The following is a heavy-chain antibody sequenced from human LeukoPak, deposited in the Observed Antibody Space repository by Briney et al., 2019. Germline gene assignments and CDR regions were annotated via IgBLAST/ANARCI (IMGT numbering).Heavy chain of an antibody. CDR2: INQDGSEK. CDR1: GFTFSSYW. CDR3: AFGSYSDSSGSLFDY. J-gene: IGHJ4*02. Sequence: GGSLRLSCAASGFTFSSYWMSWVRQAPGKGLEWVANINQDGSEKNFVDSVKGRFTISRDNAKNSLYLQMNSLRAEDRAVYYCAFGSYSDSSGSLFDYWGQGTLVTVSS. V-gene: IGHV3-7*01. D-gene: IGHD3-22*01.